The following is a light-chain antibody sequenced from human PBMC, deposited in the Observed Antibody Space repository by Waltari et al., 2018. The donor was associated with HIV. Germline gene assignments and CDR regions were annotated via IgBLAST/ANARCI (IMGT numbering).Light chain of an antibody. Sequence: QSVLTQPPSASGTPGQRVTISCSGSSSNIGRNYVYWYQQLPRPAPKLLIHRNNQRPSGVPDRFSGSKSGTSVSRAISGLRSEDEADYYCAAWDDRLSGWVFGGGTKLTV. CDR2: RNN. CDR3: AAWDDRLSGWV. V-gene: IGLV1-47*01. CDR1: SSNIGRNY. J-gene: IGLJ3*02.